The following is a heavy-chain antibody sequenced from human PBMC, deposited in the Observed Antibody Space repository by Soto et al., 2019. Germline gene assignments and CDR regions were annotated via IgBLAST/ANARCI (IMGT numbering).Heavy chain of an antibody. D-gene: IGHD1-26*01. Sequence: GGSLRLSCAASGFTFSSYWMSWVRQAPGKGLEWVANIKQDGSEKYYVDSVKGRFTISRDNAKNSLYLQMNSLRAEDTAVYYCASPTGGRYDAFDIWGQGTMVTVSS. J-gene: IGHJ3*02. CDR1: GFTFSSYW. CDR2: IKQDGSEK. CDR3: ASPTGGRYDAFDI. V-gene: IGHV3-7*01.